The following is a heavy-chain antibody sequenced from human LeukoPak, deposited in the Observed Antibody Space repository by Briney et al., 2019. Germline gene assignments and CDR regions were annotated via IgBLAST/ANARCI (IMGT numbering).Heavy chain of an antibody. CDR1: GGSISSSSYF. J-gene: IGHJ6*03. CDR2: VHHSGST. V-gene: IGHV4-39*01. Sequence: SETLSLTCSVSGGSISSSSYFWGWIRQPPGKGLEWIASVHHSGSTYYNPSLKSRLTISVDTSKNQFSLKMSSVTAADTAVYFCARQLHVSGSYYAPMDVWGKGTTVTISS. CDR3: ARQLHVSGSYYAPMDV. D-gene: IGHD3-10*01.